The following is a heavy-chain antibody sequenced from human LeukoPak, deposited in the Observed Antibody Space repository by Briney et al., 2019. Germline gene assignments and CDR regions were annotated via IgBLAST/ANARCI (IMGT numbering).Heavy chain of an antibody. CDR1: GYTFTSYD. CDR3: ASYYYDSSGPSDMDV. Sequence: GASVKVSCEASGYTFTSYDINWVRQAPGQGLEWMGWINPNSGGTNYAQRFQGRVTMTRDTSISTAYMELSRLRSDDTAVYYCASYYYDSSGPSDMDVWGKGTTVTISS. J-gene: IGHJ6*03. V-gene: IGHV1-2*02. D-gene: IGHD3-22*01. CDR2: INPNSGGT.